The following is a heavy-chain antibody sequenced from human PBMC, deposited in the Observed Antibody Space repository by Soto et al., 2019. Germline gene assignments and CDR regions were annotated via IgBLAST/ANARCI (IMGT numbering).Heavy chain of an antibody. V-gene: IGHV2-5*02. Sequence: QITLKESGPTLVKPTQTLTLTCTFSGFSLSTSGVGVGWIRQPPGKALEWLALIYWDDDKRYSPSLKSRLTITKDTTKNQVVLTMTNMDPVDTATYYCARWMITFGMYYFDYWGQGTLVTVSS. CDR2: IYWDDDK. CDR3: ARWMITFGMYYFDY. D-gene: IGHD3-16*01. J-gene: IGHJ4*02. CDR1: GFSLSTSGVG.